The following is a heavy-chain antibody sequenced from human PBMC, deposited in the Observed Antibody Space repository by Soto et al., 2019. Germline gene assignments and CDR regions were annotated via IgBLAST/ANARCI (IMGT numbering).Heavy chain of an antibody. CDR2: IYYSGTT. CDR3: ARDESATDAFDI. J-gene: IGHJ3*02. D-gene: IGHD5-12*01. V-gene: IGHV4-31*03. CDR1: GGSISSGGYY. Sequence: QVQLQKSGPGLVKPSQTLSLTCTVSGGSISSGGYYWSWIRQNPGKGLEWIGYIYYSGTTNYNPSLKSRLTISVDTSKNQFSLKLNSMTAADTAVYYCARDESATDAFDIWGQGTMVTVSS.